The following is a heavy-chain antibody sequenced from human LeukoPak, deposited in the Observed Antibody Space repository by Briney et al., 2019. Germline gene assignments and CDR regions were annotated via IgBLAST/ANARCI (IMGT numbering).Heavy chain of an antibody. CDR2: IIPIFGTP. CDR1: GGTFSSYA. V-gene: IGHV1-69*13. Sequence: ASVKVSCKASGGTFSSYAISWVRQAPGQGLEWMGGIIPIFGTPNYAQQFQGRVTITADESTSTAYMELSSLRSEDTAIYYCARDNSVGDNAWWFDPWGQGTLVTVSS. D-gene: IGHD1-26*01. J-gene: IGHJ5*02. CDR3: ARDNSVGDNAWWFDP.